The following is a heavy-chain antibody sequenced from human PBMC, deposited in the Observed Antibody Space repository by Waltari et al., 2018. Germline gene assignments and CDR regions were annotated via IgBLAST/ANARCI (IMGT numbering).Heavy chain of an antibody. CDR1: GFTFSIYE. V-gene: IGHV3-48*03. J-gene: IGHJ4*02. D-gene: IGHD6-13*01. Sequence: VQLVESGGGLVQPGGSLRLSCVASGFTFSIYEMNWVRQAPGKGLEWVSYVSSSGSKVHHADSVKARFTIFRDNAKNSLFLQMNSLRAEDTAVYYCARDPGTSAGFDYFDYWGQGTLVTVSS. CDR3: ARDPGTSAGFDYFDY. CDR2: VSSSGSKV.